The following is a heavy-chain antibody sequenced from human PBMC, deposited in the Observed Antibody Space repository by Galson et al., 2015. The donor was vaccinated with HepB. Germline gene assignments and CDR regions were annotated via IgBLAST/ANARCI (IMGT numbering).Heavy chain of an antibody. V-gene: IGHV1-69*13. D-gene: IGHD5-24*01. CDR1: GGTFSSYA. Sequence: SVKVSCKASGGTFSSYAISWVRQAPGQGLEWMGGIIPIFGTANYAQKFQGRVTITADESTSTAYMELSSLRSEDTAVYYCARDNGRASITEYYYYGMDVWGQGTTVTVSS. J-gene: IGHJ6*02. CDR3: ARDNGRASITEYYYYGMDV. CDR2: IIPIFGTA.